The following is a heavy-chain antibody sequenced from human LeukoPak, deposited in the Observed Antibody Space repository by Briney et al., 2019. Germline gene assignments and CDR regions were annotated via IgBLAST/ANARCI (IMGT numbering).Heavy chain of an antibody. CDR2: IIPIFGTA. J-gene: IGHJ4*02. CDR3: AADLTLLWFGELLYAFDY. D-gene: IGHD3-10*01. CDR1: GGTFSSYA. V-gene: IGHV1-69*05. Sequence: ASVKVSCKASGGTFSSYAISWVRQAPGQGLEWMGGIIPIFGTANYAQKFQGRVTITTDESTSTAYMELSSLRSEDTAVYYCAADLTLLWFGELLYAFDYWGQGTLVTVSS.